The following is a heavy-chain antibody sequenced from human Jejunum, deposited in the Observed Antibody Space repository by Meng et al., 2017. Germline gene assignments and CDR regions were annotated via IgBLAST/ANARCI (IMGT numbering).Heavy chain of an antibody. CDR2: VYNTGST. Sequence: QGQLQASGPGLVKPSETLSLTCTVSGASVSSDYWSWIRQPPGKGLEWIGYVYNTGSTNFNPSLKSRVTLSVDTSKNQFSLNLSSVTAADTAVYYCARGPPADFWGPGTLVTVSS. J-gene: IGHJ4*02. CDR3: ARGPPADF. V-gene: IGHV4-59*02. CDR1: GASVSSDY.